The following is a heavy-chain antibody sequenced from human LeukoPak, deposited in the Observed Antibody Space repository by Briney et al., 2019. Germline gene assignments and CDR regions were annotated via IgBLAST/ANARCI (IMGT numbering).Heavy chain of an antibody. CDR1: GFTFSDYY. CDR3: ARGHRAWSY. V-gene: IGHV3-11*04. J-gene: IGHJ4*02. D-gene: IGHD3-3*01. CDR2: ISGSGGTK. Sequence: GGSLRLSCAASGFTFSDYYMSWIRQAPGKGLEWVSYISGSGGTKYYADSVKGRFTISRDNAKNSLYLQMNSLRVDDTAVYYCARGHRAWSYWGQGTLVTVSS.